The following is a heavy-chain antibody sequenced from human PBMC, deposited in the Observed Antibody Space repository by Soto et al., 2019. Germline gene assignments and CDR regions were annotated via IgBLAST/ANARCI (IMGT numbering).Heavy chain of an antibody. CDR1: GFTFSDTL. Sequence: QVQLVQSGAEVKKPGASVKISCQASGFTFSDTLINWVRQGPGQRLVWMGWTNPANGNTRYSESVQGSVPLSRLSSATAVYVALSDMPPPDPAVYYCARAILTVAPRANDAFDVWGQGTLLTVSS. CDR2: TNPANGNT. CDR3: ARAILTVAPRANDAFDV. V-gene: IGHV1-3*01. D-gene: IGHD2-8*02. J-gene: IGHJ3*01.